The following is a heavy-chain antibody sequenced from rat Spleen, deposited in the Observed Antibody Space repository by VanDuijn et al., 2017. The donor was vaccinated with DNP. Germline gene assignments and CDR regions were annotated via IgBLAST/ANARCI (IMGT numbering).Heavy chain of an antibody. Sequence: EVQLVESGGGLVQPGKSPKLSCAASGFSFNKYGMAWVRQTPTKGLEWVASIHTGGSTTYYRDSVKGRFTISRDNAKNTQYLQMDSLRSDETTTYXCARTXSYIYXXWGQGVXVTVSS. V-gene: IGHV5S14*01. CDR3: ARTXSYIYXX. CDR2: IHTGGSTT. CDR1: GFSFNKYG. J-gene: IGHJ2*01. D-gene: IGHD1-2*01.